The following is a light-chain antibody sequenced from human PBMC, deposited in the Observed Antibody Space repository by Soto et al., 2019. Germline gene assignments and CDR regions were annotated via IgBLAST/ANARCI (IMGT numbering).Light chain of an antibody. J-gene: IGKJ2*01. Sequence: DIQMTQSPSSLSTSVGDRVTITCRASQSISSYLNWYQQKPGKAPKLLIYAASSLQNGVPPRFSGSRSGTAFTLTISSLQPEDFATYYCQQSYSIPYTFGQGTKLEIK. CDR3: QQSYSIPYT. CDR1: QSISSY. V-gene: IGKV1-39*01. CDR2: AAS.